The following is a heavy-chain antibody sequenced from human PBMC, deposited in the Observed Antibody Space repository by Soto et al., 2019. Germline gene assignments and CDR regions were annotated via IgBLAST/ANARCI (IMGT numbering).Heavy chain of an antibody. D-gene: IGHD2-8*01. Sequence: PGGSLRLSCTTSGFTFGDYAMSWFRQTPGKGLEWVGFVRTYAYGETTEYDASVKGRFTVGRDNSRSTACLHMSSLKTEDTGVYFCSRDCPCGLGYCTNGACFPNDFWGQGTLVTVSS. CDR3: SRDCPCGLGYCTNGACFPNDF. J-gene: IGHJ4*02. CDR2: VRTYAYGETT. V-gene: IGHV3-49*03. CDR1: GFTFGDYA.